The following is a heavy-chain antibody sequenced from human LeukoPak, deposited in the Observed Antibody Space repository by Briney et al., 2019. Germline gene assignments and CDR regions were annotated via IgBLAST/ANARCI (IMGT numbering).Heavy chain of an antibody. CDR1: GFSFSDFW. CDR2: IKQGGGVK. Sequence: GGSLRLSCAAYGFSFSDFWMTWVRQAPGKVLEWVANIKQGGGVKYYVDSVKGRFTISRDDTESSLYVQMNSLRDEDTAVYYCARFGYRGWNLENWGQGTLVTVSS. V-gene: IGHV3-7*02. D-gene: IGHD3-16*02. CDR3: ARFGYRGWNLEN. J-gene: IGHJ4*02.